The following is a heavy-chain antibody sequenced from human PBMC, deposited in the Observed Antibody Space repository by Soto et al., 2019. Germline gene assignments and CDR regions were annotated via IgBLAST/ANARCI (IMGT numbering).Heavy chain of an antibody. CDR3: ARGGGDTGYFFDY. J-gene: IGHJ4*02. V-gene: IGHV4-34*01. CDR2: INDGGNS. D-gene: IGHD5-12*01. CDR1: GGSLSDYS. Sequence: QVQLQQWGAGLLKPSETLSLRCAVYGGSLSDYSWTWIRQPPGKGLEWIGEINDGGNSKYNPSLKRRVTISVDKSKDQFSLILTAVTAADTAVYHCARGGGDTGYFFDYWGQGTVVTVSS.